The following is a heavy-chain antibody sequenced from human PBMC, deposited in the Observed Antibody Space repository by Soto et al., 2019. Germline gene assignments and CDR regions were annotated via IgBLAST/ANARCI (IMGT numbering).Heavy chain of an antibody. CDR2: ISYDGSNK. Sequence: QVQLVESGGGVVQPGRSLRLSCAASGFTFSSYGMHWVRQAPGKGLEWVAVISYDGSNKYYADSVKGRFTISRDNSKNTLYLQMNSLRAEDTAVYYCAKEKDGMGYCSSPSCHPPAFDIWGQGTMVTVSS. V-gene: IGHV3-30*18. CDR3: AKEKDGMGYCSSPSCHPPAFDI. J-gene: IGHJ3*02. D-gene: IGHD2-2*01. CDR1: GFTFSSYG.